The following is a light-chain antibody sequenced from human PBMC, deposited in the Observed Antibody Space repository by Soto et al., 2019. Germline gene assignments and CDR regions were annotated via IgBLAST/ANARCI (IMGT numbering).Light chain of an antibody. J-gene: IGLJ2*01. V-gene: IGLV1-44*01. Sequence: QSVLTQPPSASGTPGQRVTISCSGSSSHFGIILVNCYQQFPGTAPKLLIYSNIQRPSGVPDRFSGSNFGTSASLAFIGLQSEDEADYYCAAWDDSLNGVVFGGGTKVTVL. CDR2: SNI. CDR3: AAWDDSLNGVV. CDR1: SSHFGIIL.